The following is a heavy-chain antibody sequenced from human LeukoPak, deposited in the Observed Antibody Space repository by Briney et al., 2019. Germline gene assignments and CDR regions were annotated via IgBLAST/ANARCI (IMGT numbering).Heavy chain of an antibody. CDR1: GFTFSTYA. Sequence: PGGSLRLSCAASGFTFSTYAMHWVRQAPGKGLEWVAVISYDGSNKYYADSVKGRFTISRDNSKNTLYLQMNSLRAEDTAVYYCARDRGSAAAGYSYYYYGMDVWGQGTTVTVSS. V-gene: IGHV3-30-3*01. J-gene: IGHJ6*02. D-gene: IGHD6-13*01. CDR2: ISYDGSNK. CDR3: ARDRGSAAAGYSYYYYGMDV.